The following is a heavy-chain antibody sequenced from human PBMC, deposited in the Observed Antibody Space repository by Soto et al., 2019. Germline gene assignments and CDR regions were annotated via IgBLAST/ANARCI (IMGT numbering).Heavy chain of an antibody. CDR3: ARITRSPNSGYFDY. CDR1: GDSMSGYY. CDR2: IYYTGST. V-gene: IGHV4-59*01. J-gene: IGHJ4*02. D-gene: IGHD7-27*01. Sequence: SETLSLTCTVSGDSMSGYYWTWFRQPPGKGLEWIGYIYYTGSTKYNPPLKSRVTVSLDTSKNQFSLILNSLTAADTAVYYCARITRSPNSGYFDYWGQGALVTVSS.